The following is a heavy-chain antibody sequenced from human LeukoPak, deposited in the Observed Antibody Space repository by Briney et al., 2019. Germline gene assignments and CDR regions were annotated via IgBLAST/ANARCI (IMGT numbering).Heavy chain of an antibody. V-gene: IGHV4-34*01. CDR1: GGSFSGYY. J-gene: IGHJ4*02. CDR2: INHSGST. CDR3: ARASVVALDY. D-gene: IGHD4-23*01. Sequence: NSSETRSLTCAVYGGSFSGYYWSWIRQPPGKGLEWIGEINHSGSTNYNPSLKSRVTISVDTSKNQFSLKLSSVTAADTAVYYCARASVVALDYWGQGTLVTVSS.